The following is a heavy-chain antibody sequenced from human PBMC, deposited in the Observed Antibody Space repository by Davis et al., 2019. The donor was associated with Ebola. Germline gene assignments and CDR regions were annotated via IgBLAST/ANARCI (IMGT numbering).Heavy chain of an antibody. CDR3: ASQPWGIAVAGTAP. J-gene: IGHJ5*02. CDR1: GFTVSSNY. D-gene: IGHD6-19*01. Sequence: PGGSLRLSCAASGFTVSSNYMSWVRQAPGKGLEWVSVIYSGGSTYYADSVKGRFTISRDNSKNSLYLQMNSLRAEDTAVYYCASQPWGIAVAGTAPWGQGTLVTVSS. V-gene: IGHV3-53*01. CDR2: IYSGGST.